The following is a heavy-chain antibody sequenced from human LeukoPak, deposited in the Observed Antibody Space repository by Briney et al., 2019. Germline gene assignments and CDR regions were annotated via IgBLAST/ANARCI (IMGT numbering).Heavy chain of an antibody. D-gene: IGHD6-19*01. Sequence: GGSLRLSCAASGFTFSSYAMSWVRQAPGKGLEWVSAITGSGGSTYYADSVKGRFSISRDNSENTLYLQMNSLRAEDTAVYYCATDSRYSSGWYQNYYFDYWGQGTLVTVSS. V-gene: IGHV3-23*01. CDR2: ITGSGGST. CDR1: GFTFSSYA. CDR3: ATDSRYSSGWYQNYYFDY. J-gene: IGHJ4*02.